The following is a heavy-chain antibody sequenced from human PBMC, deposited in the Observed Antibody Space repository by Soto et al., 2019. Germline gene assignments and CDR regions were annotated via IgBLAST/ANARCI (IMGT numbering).Heavy chain of an antibody. V-gene: IGHV3-74*01. CDR1: GFTFSSYW. D-gene: IGHD4-17*01. J-gene: IGHJ3*02. CDR3: ARDGPMTSDDAFDI. Sequence: TGGSLRLSCAACGFTFSSYWMHWVRQAPGKGLVWVSRINSDGSSTSYADSVKGRFTISRDNAKNTLYLQMNSLRAEDTAVYYCARDGPMTSDDAFDIWGQGTMVTVSS. CDR2: INSDGSST.